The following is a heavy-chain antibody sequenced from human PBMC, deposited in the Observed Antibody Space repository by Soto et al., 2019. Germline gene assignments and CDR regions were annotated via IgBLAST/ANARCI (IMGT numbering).Heavy chain of an antibody. CDR1: GGSISSGDYY. CDR3: AITKTTLYNWFDP. J-gene: IGHJ5*02. D-gene: IGHD1-1*01. CDR2: IYYSGST. Sequence: SETLSLTCTVSGGSISSGDYYWSWIGQPPGKGLEWIGYIYYSGSTYYNPSLKSRVTISVDTSKNQFSLKLSSVTAADTAVYYCAITKTTLYNWFDPWGQGTQVTVSS. V-gene: IGHV4-30-4*01.